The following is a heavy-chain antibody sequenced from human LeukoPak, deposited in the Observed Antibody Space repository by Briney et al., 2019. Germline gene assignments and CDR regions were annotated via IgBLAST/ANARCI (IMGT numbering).Heavy chain of an antibody. CDR3: AREDNYLDY. CDR1: GYTFTGYY. Sequence: ASVKVSCKASGYTFTGYYMHWVRQAPGQGLEWMGRINPNSGYTNYAQKFQGRVTMNRNTSNSTAYMELRRLRSDDTAVYYCAREDNYLDYWGQGTLVTVSS. D-gene: IGHD2-15*01. J-gene: IGHJ4*02. CDR2: INPNSGYT. V-gene: IGHV1-2*06.